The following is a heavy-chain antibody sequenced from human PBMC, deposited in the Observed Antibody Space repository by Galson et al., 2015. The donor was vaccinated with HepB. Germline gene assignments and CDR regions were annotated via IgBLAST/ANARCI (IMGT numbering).Heavy chain of an antibody. J-gene: IGHJ5*02. Sequence: QSGAAAKKPGESLRISCTGSGYSFTSYWISWVRQLLGKGLEWMGRIDPSDSYTNYSPSFQGHVTISADKSISTAYLQWSSVKASDTAMYYCARQCSSGWYRGNNWFDPWGQGTLVTASS. CDR3: ARQCSSGWYRGNNWFDP. D-gene: IGHD6-19*01. V-gene: IGHV5-10-1*01. CDR1: GYSFTSYW. CDR2: IDPSDSYT.